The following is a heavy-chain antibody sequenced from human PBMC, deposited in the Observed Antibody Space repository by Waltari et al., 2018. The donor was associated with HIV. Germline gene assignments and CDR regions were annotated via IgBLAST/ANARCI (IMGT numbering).Heavy chain of an antibody. CDR3: ASARETMGVDFDS. J-gene: IGHJ4*02. CDR2: IIPMSNTP. Sequence: QVQLVQSGAEVKKPGSSVKVSCKASGGAFSSSTINWVRKAPGQGLEWLGRIIPMSNTPNNAQKFQGRVTITADKSTSTAYMELTSLRSDDTAVYYCASARETMGVDFDSWGLGTLVTVSS. V-gene: IGHV1-69*08. CDR1: GGAFSSST. D-gene: IGHD3-16*01.